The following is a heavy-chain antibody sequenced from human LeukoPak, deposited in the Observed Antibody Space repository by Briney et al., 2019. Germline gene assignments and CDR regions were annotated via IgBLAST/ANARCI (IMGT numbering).Heavy chain of an antibody. CDR2: IYSAGST. Sequence: PGGSLRLSCAASGFTVSSNYVTWVRQAPGKGLEWVSFIYSAGSTYYADSVRGRFTISRDNSKNTLYLQMNSLRAEDTAVYYCAREGYNSAFDIWGQGTMVTVSS. J-gene: IGHJ3*02. CDR1: GFTVSSNY. CDR3: AREGYNSAFDI. D-gene: IGHD5-24*01. V-gene: IGHV3-53*01.